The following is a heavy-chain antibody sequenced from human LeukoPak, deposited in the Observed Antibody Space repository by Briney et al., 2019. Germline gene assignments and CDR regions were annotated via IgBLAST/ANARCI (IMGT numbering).Heavy chain of an antibody. CDR1: GFTFSSYG. J-gene: IGHJ4*02. D-gene: IGHD3-10*01. CDR3: AKDTHYYMVRGTRFDY. Sequence: GASLRLSCAAPGFTFSSYGMHWVRQAPGKGLEWVAFIRYDGSNKYYADSVKGRFTISRDNSKNTLYLQMNSLRAEDTAVYYCAKDTHYYMVRGTRFDYWGQGTLVTVSS. CDR2: IRYDGSNK. V-gene: IGHV3-30*02.